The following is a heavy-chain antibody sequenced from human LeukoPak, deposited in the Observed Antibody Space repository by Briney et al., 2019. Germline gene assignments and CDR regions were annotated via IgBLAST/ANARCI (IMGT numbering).Heavy chain of an antibody. J-gene: IGHJ3*02. D-gene: IGHD3-10*01. CDR1: GGTFSSYA. Sequence: GASVKVSCKASGGTFSSYAISWVRQAPGQGLEWMGGIIPIFGTANYAQKFQGRVTITADESTSTAYMELSSLRSEDTAVYYCARGEKPTLWFGEEAFDIWGQGTMVTVSS. CDR2: IIPIFGTA. V-gene: IGHV1-69*13. CDR3: ARGEKPTLWFGEEAFDI.